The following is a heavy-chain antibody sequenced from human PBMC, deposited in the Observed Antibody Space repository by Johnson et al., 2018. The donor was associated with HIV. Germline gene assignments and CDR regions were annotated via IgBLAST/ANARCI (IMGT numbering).Heavy chain of an antibody. J-gene: IGHJ3*02. D-gene: IGHD1-26*01. CDR1: GFTFSSYA. Sequence: QVQLVESGGGVVQPGRSLRLSCAASGFTFSSYAMHWVRQAPGKGLAWVAVIWYDGSNKYYADSVKGRFTISRDNSKNTLYLQMNSLRAEDTAVSYCAKDDRELDAFDIWGQGTMVTVSS. CDR3: AKDDRELDAFDI. V-gene: IGHV3-33*06. CDR2: IWYDGSNK.